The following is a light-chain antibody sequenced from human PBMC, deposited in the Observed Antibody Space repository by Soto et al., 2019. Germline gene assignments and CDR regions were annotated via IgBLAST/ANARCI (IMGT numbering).Light chain of an antibody. Sequence: QSALTQPASVSGSPGQSITISCTGTSSDVGGYNYVSWYQQHPGKAPKLMIYDVSNRPSGVSNRFSGSKSGNTASLTISGXXXXXXXXXYCSSYTSSSTRVFGTGTKVTVL. V-gene: IGLV2-14*01. CDR1: SSDVGGYNY. CDR2: DVS. CDR3: SSYTSSSTRV. J-gene: IGLJ1*01.